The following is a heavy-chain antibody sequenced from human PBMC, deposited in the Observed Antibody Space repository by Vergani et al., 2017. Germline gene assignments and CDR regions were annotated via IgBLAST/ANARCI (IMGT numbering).Heavy chain of an antibody. CDR2: IKQDGSEK. CDR3: AKDVGSGYSYGLVGIPGQFDY. D-gene: IGHD5-18*01. Sequence: EVQLVESGGGLVQPGGSLRLSCAASGFTFSSYWMSWVRQAPGKGLEWVANIKQDGSEKYYVDSVKGRFTISRDNAKNSLYLQMNSLRAEDTAVYYCAKDVGSGYSYGLVGIPGQFDYWGQGTLVTVSS. J-gene: IGHJ4*02. CDR1: GFTFSSYW. V-gene: IGHV3-7*03.